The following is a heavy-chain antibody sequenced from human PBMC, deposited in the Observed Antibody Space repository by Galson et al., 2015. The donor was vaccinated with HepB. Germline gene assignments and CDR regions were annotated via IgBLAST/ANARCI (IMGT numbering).Heavy chain of an antibody. CDR2: IEPRDSYT. D-gene: IGHD4-11*01. Sequence: QSGAEVKKPGESLRISCKDSGDIFPNSWFSWVRQVPGKGLESLGRIEPRDSYTNYSPSFQGHVTISADKSINTAYLQWTSLQASDTAMYFCARVKYDHSVVYWGRGTLVIVSS. J-gene: IGHJ4*02. V-gene: IGHV5-10-1*01. CDR3: ARVKYDHSVVY. CDR1: GDIFPNSW.